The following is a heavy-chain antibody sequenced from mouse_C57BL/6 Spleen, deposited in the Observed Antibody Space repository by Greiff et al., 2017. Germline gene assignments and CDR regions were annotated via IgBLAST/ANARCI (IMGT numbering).Heavy chain of an antibody. CDR1: GFSFNTYA. Sequence: DVKLVESGGGLVQPKGSLKLSCAASGFSFNTYAMNWVRQAPGKGLEWVARIRSKSNNYATYYADSVKDRFTISRDDSESMLYLQMNNLKTEDTAMYYCVRQALGMDYWGQGTSVTVSS. CDR3: VRQALGMDY. CDR2: IRSKSNNYAT. V-gene: IGHV10-1*01. J-gene: IGHJ4*01.